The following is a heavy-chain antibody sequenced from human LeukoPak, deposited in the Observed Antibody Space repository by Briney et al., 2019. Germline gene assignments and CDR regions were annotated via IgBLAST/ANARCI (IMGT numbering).Heavy chain of an antibody. D-gene: IGHD2-21*02. CDR1: GFTFSSYN. CDR2: ISSGSSYI. J-gene: IGHJ4*02. CDR3: ARDPIIFVVVTAISPGFDY. Sequence: GGSLRLSCAASGFTFSSYNMNWVRQAPGKGLEWVSSISSGSSYIYYADSVKGRFTISRDNSKNTLYLQMNSLRAEDTAVYYCARDPIIFVVVTAISPGFDYWGQGTLVTVSS. V-gene: IGHV3-21*01.